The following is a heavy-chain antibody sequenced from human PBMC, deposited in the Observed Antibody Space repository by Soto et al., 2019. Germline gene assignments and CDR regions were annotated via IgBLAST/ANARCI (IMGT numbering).Heavy chain of an antibody. CDR3: ARGSHGDKPGGYFQH. CDR2: IYYSGST. J-gene: IGHJ1*01. V-gene: IGHV4-31*03. CDR1: GGSISSGGYY. Sequence: QVQLQESGPGLVKPSQTLSLTCTVSGGSISSGGYYWSWIRQHPGKGLEWIGYIYYSGSTYYNPSLKSRVTISVDTSKNQFSLKLSSVTVADTAVYYCARGSHGDKPGGYFQHWGQGTLVTVSS. D-gene: IGHD4-17*01.